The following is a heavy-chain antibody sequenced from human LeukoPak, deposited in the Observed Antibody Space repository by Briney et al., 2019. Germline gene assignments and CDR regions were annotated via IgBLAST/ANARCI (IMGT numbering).Heavy chain of an antibody. CDR2: IWSTGEYI. D-gene: IGHD6-13*01. CDR3: AREYDSRARFDS. J-gene: IGHJ4*02. CDR1: GDGFTRHT. Sequence: GGSLRLSCAGSGDGFTRHTMNWVRRAPGKGLEWISYIWSTGEYIYYADSVKGRFTISRDNARTSVYLQMNSLGVEDTAIYYCAREYDSRARFDSWGQGTLVTVSS. V-gene: IGHV3-21*05.